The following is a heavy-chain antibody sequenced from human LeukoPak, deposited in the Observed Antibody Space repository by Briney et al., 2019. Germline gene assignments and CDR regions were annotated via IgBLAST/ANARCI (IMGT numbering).Heavy chain of an antibody. D-gene: IGHD4-17*01. CDR2: INPTSGAT. CDR1: GYTFTDYY. CDR3: TRYSLGGDYDFGY. V-gene: IGHV1-2*02. J-gene: IGHJ4*02. Sequence: ASVKVSCKTSGYTFTDYYIHWVRQAPGQGLEWMGWINPTSGATDYAQKFKGRVTMTRDSSISTACMELNSLKSDDTAVFYCTRYSLGGDYDFGYWGQGTLVAVSS.